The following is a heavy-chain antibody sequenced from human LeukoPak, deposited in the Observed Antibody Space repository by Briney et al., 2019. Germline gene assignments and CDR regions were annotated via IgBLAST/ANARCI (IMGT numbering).Heavy chain of an antibody. CDR2: MTGTTGNT. CDR1: GFTFRNYP. J-gene: IGHJ6*01. CDR3: AKDSDPYYYGTDV. Sequence: GGSLRLSCEASGFTFRNYPMSWVRQAPGKGPEWVSAMTGTTGNTYYADSVEGRFTISRDNAKNMLYLQMDSLEAEDTAVYYCAKDSDPYYYGTDVWGQGTTVTVSS. V-gene: IGHV3-23*01.